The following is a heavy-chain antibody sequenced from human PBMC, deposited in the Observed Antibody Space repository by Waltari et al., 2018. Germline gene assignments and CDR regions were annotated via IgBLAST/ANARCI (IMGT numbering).Heavy chain of an antibody. Sequence: QLPESGPGLVEPFEDLSLTFAFSGYPISRGYYLGLVRQAPGKGLEWIGSIYHSGSTYYNPSLKSRVTISVDTSKNQFSLKLSSVTAADTAVYYCARQKAAAGPRANWFDPWGQGTLVTVSS. CDR3: ARQKAAAGPRANWFDP. CDR2: IYHSGST. V-gene: IGHV4-38-2*01. D-gene: IGHD6-13*01. CDR1: GYPISRGYY. J-gene: IGHJ5*02.